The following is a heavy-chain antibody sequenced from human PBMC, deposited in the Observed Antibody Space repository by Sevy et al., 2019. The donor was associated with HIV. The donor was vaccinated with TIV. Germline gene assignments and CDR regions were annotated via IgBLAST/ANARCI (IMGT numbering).Heavy chain of an antibody. CDR2: ISSGSGTI. Sequence: GGSLRLSCAASGFNFRNYSMTWVRQAPGKGLDWVSYISSGSGTIHYADSVKDRFTISRDNAKNSLFLQMNSLRDEDTAIYYCARPYCSGDDCYSELDYWGQGILDTVSS. CDR3: ARPYCSGDDCYSELDY. D-gene: IGHD2-15*01. J-gene: IGHJ4*02. CDR1: GFNFRNYS. V-gene: IGHV3-48*02.